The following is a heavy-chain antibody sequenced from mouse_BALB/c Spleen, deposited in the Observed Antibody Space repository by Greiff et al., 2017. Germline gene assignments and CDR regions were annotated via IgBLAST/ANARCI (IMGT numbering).Heavy chain of an antibody. J-gene: IGHJ1*01. CDR3: ARRGAMITTKDWYFDV. Sequence: EVKVEESGGGLVKPGGSLKLSCAASGFTFSSYAMSWVRQTPEKRLEWVASISSGGSTYYPDSVKGRFTISRDNARNILYLQMSSLRSEDTAMYYCARRGAMITTKDWYFDVWGAGTTVTVSS. CDR2: ISSGGST. V-gene: IGHV5-6-5*01. CDR1: GFTFSSYA. D-gene: IGHD2-4*01.